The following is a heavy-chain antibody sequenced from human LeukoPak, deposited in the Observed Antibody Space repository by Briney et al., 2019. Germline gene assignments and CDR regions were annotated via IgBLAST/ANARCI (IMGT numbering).Heavy chain of an antibody. V-gene: IGHV4-61*05. D-gene: IGHD3-22*01. CDR1: GGSISSSSYY. CDR2: IYYSGST. Sequence: PSETLSLTCTVSGGSISSSSYYWGWIRQPPGKGLEWIGYIYYSGSTNYNPSLKSRVSISVDTSKNQFSLKLSSVTAADTAVYYCARGYDYDSSGYISDYWGQGTLVTVSS. J-gene: IGHJ4*02. CDR3: ARGYDYDSSGYISDY.